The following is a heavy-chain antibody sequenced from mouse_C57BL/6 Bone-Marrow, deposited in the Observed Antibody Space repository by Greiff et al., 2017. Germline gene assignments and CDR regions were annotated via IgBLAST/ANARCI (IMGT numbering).Heavy chain of an antibody. CDR2: IYPRDGST. Sequence: QVQLQQSGPELVKPGASVKLSCKASGYTFTSYDINWVKQRPGQGLEWIGWIYPRDGSTKYNEKFKGKATLTVATSSSTAYMELQSLTSEDSAVYLCERLEFDGRSGDWYFDVWGTGTTVTVSA. CDR1: GYTFTSYD. CDR3: ERLEFDGRSGDWYFDV. V-gene: IGHV1-85*01. J-gene: IGHJ1*03. D-gene: IGHD1-1*01.